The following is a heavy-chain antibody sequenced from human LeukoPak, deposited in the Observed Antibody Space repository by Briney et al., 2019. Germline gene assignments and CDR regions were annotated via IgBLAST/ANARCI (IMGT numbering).Heavy chain of an antibody. D-gene: IGHD2-2*01. J-gene: IGHJ4*02. CDR2: ISGGGVST. CDR1: GFTFSSYA. V-gene: IGHV3-23*01. Sequence: PGGSLRLSCAASGFTFSSYAMSWVRQAPGRGLEWVSAISGGGVSTYYADSVKGRFTISRDNSKNTLYLQMNSLRAEDTAVFYCAKASDDVPYFDFWGQGALVTVS. CDR3: AKASDDVPYFDF.